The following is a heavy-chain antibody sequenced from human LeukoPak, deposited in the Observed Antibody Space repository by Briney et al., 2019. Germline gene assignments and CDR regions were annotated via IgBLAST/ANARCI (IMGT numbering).Heavy chain of an antibody. CDR1: GFTFSSYA. V-gene: IGHV3-30-3*01. D-gene: IGHD3-16*01. CDR3: ARDRRLY. CDR2: ISYDGSNK. J-gene: IGHJ4*02. Sequence: GGSLRLSCAASGFTFSSYAMHWVRQAPGKGLEWVAVISYDGSNKYYADSVKGRFTISRDNSKNTLYLQMNSLRAEDTAVYYCARDRRLYWGQGTLVTVSS.